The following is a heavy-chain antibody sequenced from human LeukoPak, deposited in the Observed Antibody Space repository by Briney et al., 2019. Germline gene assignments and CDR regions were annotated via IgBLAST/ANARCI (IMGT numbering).Heavy chain of an antibody. D-gene: IGHD2-2*01. CDR1: GYTFNKYC. Sequence: ASVNVSCKASGYTFNKYCVSWVRQAPGQGLEWMGWISRYNRDTRYAQKFQGRVTMTTDTSTSTVHMELRSLRSDDTALDYCTRDHSNTRCYRVYHDSWGQGPVVTVSS. V-gene: IGHV1-18*01. CDR3: TRDHSNTRCYRVYHDS. J-gene: IGHJ4*02. CDR2: ISRYNRDT.